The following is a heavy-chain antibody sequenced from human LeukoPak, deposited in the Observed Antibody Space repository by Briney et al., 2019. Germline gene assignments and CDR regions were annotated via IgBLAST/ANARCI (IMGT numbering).Heavy chain of an antibody. V-gene: IGHV3-30*18. CDR1: GFTFSSYG. D-gene: IGHD3-16*02. Sequence: GGSLRLSCAASGFTFSSYGMHWVRQAPGKGLKWVAVISYDGSNKYYADSVKGRFTISRDNSKNTLYLQMNSLRAEDTAVYYCAKDSLRNDYVWGSYRQAQYYFDYWGQGTLVTVSS. CDR2: ISYDGSNK. CDR3: AKDSLRNDYVWGSYRQAQYYFDY. J-gene: IGHJ4*02.